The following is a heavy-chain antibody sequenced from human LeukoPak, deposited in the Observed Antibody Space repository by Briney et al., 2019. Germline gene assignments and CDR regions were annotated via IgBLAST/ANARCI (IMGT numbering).Heavy chain of an antibody. J-gene: IGHJ6*04. CDR2: INPNSGGT. CDR1: GYTFTSYA. D-gene: IGHD3-10*01. Sequence: GASVKVSCKASGYTFTSYAMHRVRQAPGQGLEWMGWINPNSGGTNYAQKFQGWVTMTRDTSISTAYMELSRLRSDDTAVYYCARGGSGSYLSPAFYGMDVWGKGTTVTVYS. V-gene: IGHV1-2*04. CDR3: ARGGSGSYLSPAFYGMDV.